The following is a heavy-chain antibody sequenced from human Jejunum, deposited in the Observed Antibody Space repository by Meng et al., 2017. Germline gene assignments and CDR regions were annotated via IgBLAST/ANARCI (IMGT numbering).Heavy chain of an antibody. CDR3: ARDYSDSSGYYLYYFDF. Sequence: GGSLRLSCAASGLSFSSSAMSWVRQAPGKGLEWVSSITLSGVSAYYADSVKGRFTISRDNSKNTLYLQLNSLRAEDTAVYYCARDYSDSSGYYLYYFDFWGRGTLVTGAS. J-gene: IGHJ4*02. CDR1: GLSFSSSA. D-gene: IGHD3-22*01. V-gene: IGHV3-23*01. CDR2: ITLSGVSA.